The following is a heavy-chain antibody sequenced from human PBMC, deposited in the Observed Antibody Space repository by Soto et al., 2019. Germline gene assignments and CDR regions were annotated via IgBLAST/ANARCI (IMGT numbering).Heavy chain of an antibody. CDR1: GFTFSSYL. CDR2: INSDGSST. Sequence: GGSLRLSCAASGFTFSSYLMHWVRQAPGKGLVWVSRINSDGSSTSYADSVKGRFTISRDNAKNTLYLQMNSLRAEDTAVYYCARSTWSYDILTGYYSGHYYYGMDVWGQGTTVTVSS. J-gene: IGHJ6*02. CDR3: ARSTWSYDILTGYYSGHYYYGMDV. V-gene: IGHV3-74*01. D-gene: IGHD3-9*01.